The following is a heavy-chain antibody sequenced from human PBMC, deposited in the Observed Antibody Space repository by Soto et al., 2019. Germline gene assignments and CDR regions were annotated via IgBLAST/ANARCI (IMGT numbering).Heavy chain of an antibody. CDR1: GGSFSGYY. D-gene: IGHD4-17*01. J-gene: IGHJ6*03. CDR2: INHSGST. Sequence: SETLSLTCAVYGGSFSGYYWSWIRQPPGKGLEWIGEINHSGSTNYNPSLKSRVTISVDTSKNQFSLKLSSVTAADTAVYYCASSRLPPYYYCYYMDVWGKGTTVTVSS. CDR3: ASSRLPPYYYCYYMDV. V-gene: IGHV4-34*01.